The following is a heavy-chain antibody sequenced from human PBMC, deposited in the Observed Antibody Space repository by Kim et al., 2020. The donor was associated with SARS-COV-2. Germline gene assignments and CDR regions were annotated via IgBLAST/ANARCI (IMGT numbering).Heavy chain of an antibody. V-gene: IGHV3-23*01. J-gene: IGHJ4*02. CDR3: AKDQSSYGDSYDY. D-gene: IGHD1-26*01. CDR2: ISDSGTST. Sequence: GGSLRLSCTASGFTFSSYSMSWARQAPGKGLEWVSAISDSGTSTYYADSVKGRFTISRDNSKNTLYLQMNSLRAEDAAVYYCAKDQSSYGDSYDYWGQGTLVTVSS. CDR1: GFTFSSYS.